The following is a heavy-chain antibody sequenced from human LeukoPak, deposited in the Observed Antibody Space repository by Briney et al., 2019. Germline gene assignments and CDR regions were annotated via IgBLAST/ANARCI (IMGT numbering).Heavy chain of an antibody. D-gene: IGHD3-3*01. V-gene: IGHV1-69*01. CDR3: ARASYDSHPGDYYYYMDV. CDR2: IIPIFGTT. CDR1: GGPFRRYA. Sequence: GASVKVSCEASGGPFRRYAISWVREAPGQGFEWMVGIIPIFGTTNYAQKFQGRVTITADESTSTAYMELSSLRSEDTAVYYCARASYDSHPGDYYYYMDVWGKGTTVTVSS. J-gene: IGHJ6*03.